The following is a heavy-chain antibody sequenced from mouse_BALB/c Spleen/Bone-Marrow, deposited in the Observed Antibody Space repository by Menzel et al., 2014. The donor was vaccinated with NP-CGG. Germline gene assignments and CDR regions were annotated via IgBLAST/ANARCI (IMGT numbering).Heavy chain of an antibody. CDR2: IYPGDGDT. D-gene: IGHD1-1*01. V-gene: IGHV1-80*01. CDR3: ARRGYYYGSSYVDY. CDR1: GYAFSSYW. Sequence: QVQLQQSGAELVRPGSSVKISCKASGYAFSSYWMNWVKQRPGQGLEWIGQIYPGDGDTNYNGKFKGKATLTADKSSSTAYMQLSSLTSEDSAVYFCARRGYYYGSSYVDYWGQGTTLTVSP. J-gene: IGHJ2*01.